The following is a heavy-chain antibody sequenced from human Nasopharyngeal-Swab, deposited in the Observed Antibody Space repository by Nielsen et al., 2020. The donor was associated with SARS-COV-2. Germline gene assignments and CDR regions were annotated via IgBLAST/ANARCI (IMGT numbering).Heavy chain of an antibody. CDR3: ARDDYGDYWYLDY. J-gene: IGHJ4*02. Sequence: GGSLRLSCAASGFTFSSYAMSWVRQAPGKGLEWVSAISGSGGSTYYADSVKGRFTISRDNSKNTLYLQMNSLRPEDTAVYYCARDDYGDYWYLDYWGQGTLVTVSS. V-gene: IGHV3-23*01. CDR2: ISGSGGST. CDR1: GFTFSSYA. D-gene: IGHD4-17*01.